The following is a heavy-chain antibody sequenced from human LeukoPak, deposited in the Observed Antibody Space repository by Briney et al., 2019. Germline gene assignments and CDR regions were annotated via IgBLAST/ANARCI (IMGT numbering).Heavy chain of an antibody. J-gene: IGHJ4*02. Sequence: SETLSLTCAVSGGSISSGGYSWSWIRQPPGKGLEWIGYIYHSGSTYYNPSLKSRVTISVDRSKNQFSLKLSSVTAADTAVYYCARLIAVAGSDYWGQGTLVTVSS. D-gene: IGHD6-19*01. CDR2: IYHSGST. V-gene: IGHV4-30-2*01. CDR3: ARLIAVAGSDY. CDR1: GGSISSGGYS.